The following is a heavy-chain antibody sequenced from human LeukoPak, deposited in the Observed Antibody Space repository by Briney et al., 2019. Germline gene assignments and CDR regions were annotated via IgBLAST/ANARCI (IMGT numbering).Heavy chain of an antibody. CDR3: ARDKFGDLDY. D-gene: IGHD3-10*01. CDR1: GGSVRSGIYY. CDR2: IYYSGST. J-gene: IGHJ4*02. Sequence: SETLSLTCTVSGGSVRSGIYYWSWIRQPPGKGLEWIGYIYYSGSTNYNPSLKSRVTISVDTSKNQFSLKLSSVTAADTAVYYCARDKFGDLDYWGQGTLVTVSS. V-gene: IGHV4-61*01.